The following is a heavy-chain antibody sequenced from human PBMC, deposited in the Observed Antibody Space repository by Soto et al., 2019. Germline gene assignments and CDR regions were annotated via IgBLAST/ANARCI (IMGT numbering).Heavy chain of an antibody. CDR3: ARDYNPGYSYGYGY. J-gene: IGHJ4*02. CDR2: IIPIFGTA. Sequence: QVQLVQSGAEVKKPGSSVKVSCKASGGTFSSYAISWVRQAPGQGLEWMGGIIPIFGTANYAQKLQGRVTMTTDTSTSTAYMELRSLRSDDTAVYYCARDYNPGYSYGYGYWGQGTLVTVSS. CDR1: GGTFSSYA. D-gene: IGHD5-18*01. V-gene: IGHV1-69*06.